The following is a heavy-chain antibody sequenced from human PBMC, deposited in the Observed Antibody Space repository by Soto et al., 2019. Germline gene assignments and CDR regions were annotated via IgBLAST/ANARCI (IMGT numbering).Heavy chain of an antibody. CDR1: GFTFSNYW. CDR2: INQDGTEK. Sequence: GSLVLAGAASGFTFSNYWMSWVRQAPGKGLEWVASINQDGTEKNYVDSVKGRFTISRDNAKNSLYLQMDSLRAEDKAVYYCAKKHVSHEFRGQGALVTVYS. V-gene: IGHV3-7*01. D-gene: IGHD2-8*01. CDR3: AKKHVSHEF. J-gene: IGHJ4*02.